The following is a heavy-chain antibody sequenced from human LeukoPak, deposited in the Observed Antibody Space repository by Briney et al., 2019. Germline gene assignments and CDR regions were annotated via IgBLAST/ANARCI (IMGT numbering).Heavy chain of an antibody. CDR1: GASISSGGYY. J-gene: IGHJ1*01. CDR2: ISYSGSP. Sequence: SQTLSLTCTVSGASISSGGYYWSWIRQHPGKGLEWIGYISYSGSPYYNPSLKSRVTISVDTSRNQFSLKLSSVTAADTDVYYCARGPHCSSTSCYSEYFHHWGRGTLVTVSS. V-gene: IGHV4-31*03. D-gene: IGHD2-2*01. CDR3: ARGPHCSSTSCYSEYFHH.